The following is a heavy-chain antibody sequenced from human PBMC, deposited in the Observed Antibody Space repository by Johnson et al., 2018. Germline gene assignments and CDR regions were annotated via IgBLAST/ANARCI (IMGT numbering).Heavy chain of an antibody. CDR2: IIPIFGTA. CDR1: GGTFSSYA. V-gene: IGHV1-69*12. CDR3: ASTSYYDILTGYLRYYYMDV. Sequence: QVQLVQSGAEVKEPGSSVKVSCKASGGTFSSYAISWVRQAPGQGLEWMGGIIPIFGTANYAQKFQGRVTITADESTSTAYMELSSLRSEDTAVYYCASTSYYDILTGYLRYYYMDVWGKGTTVTVSS. J-gene: IGHJ6*03. D-gene: IGHD3-9*01.